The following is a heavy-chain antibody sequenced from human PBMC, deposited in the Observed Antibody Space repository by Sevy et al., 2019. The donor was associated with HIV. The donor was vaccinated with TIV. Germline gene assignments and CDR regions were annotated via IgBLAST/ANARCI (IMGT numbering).Heavy chain of an antibody. V-gene: IGHV1-69*13. Sequence: ASVKVSCKASGGTFSSYAISWVRQAPGQGLEWMGGIIPIFGTANYAQKFQGRVTITADESTSTAYMELSSLRSEDTAVYYCARGGNVLRFLEWWNHWGQGTLVTVSS. CDR1: GGTFSSYA. CDR3: ARGGNVLRFLEWWNH. J-gene: IGHJ5*02. CDR2: IIPIFGTA. D-gene: IGHD3-3*01.